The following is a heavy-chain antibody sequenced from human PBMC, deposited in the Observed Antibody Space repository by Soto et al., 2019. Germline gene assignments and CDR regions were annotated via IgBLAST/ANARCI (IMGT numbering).Heavy chain of an antibody. Sequence: KASETLSLTCTVSGGSISSYYWSWIRQPPGKGLEWIGYIYYSGSTNYNPSLKSRVTISVDTSKNQFSLKLSSVTAADTAVYYCAREPYYGSGYNWFDPWGQGTLVTVSS. J-gene: IGHJ5*02. CDR3: AREPYYGSGYNWFDP. V-gene: IGHV4-59*01. D-gene: IGHD3-10*01. CDR1: GGSISSYY. CDR2: IYYSGST.